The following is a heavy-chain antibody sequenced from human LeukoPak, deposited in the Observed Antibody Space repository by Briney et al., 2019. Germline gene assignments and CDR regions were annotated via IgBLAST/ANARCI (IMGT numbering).Heavy chain of an antibody. V-gene: IGHV1-46*01. Sequence: ASVKVSCKASGYTFTSYYMHWVRQAPGQGLEWMGIINPSGGSTSYAQKFQGRVTITRDTSASTAYMELSSLRSEDTAVYYCATDIVVVTAIGPEYFQHWGQGTLVTVSS. D-gene: IGHD2-21*02. J-gene: IGHJ1*01. CDR2: INPSGGST. CDR3: ATDIVVVTAIGPEYFQH. CDR1: GYTFTSYY.